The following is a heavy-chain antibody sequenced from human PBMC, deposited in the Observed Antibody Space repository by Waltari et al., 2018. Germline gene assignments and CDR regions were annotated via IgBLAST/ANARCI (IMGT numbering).Heavy chain of an antibody. CDR2: IKQDGSEK. CDR1: GFTFSSYW. D-gene: IGHD1-26*01. CDR3: ARDQGGYSKPNYCDY. Sequence: EVQLVESGGGLVQPGGSLRLSCAASGFTFSSYWMSWVRQAPGKGLEWVANIKQDGSEKYYVDSVKGRFTISRDNAKNSLYLQMNSLRAEDTAVYYCARDQGGYSKPNYCDYWGQGTLVTVSS. V-gene: IGHV3-7*01. J-gene: IGHJ4*02.